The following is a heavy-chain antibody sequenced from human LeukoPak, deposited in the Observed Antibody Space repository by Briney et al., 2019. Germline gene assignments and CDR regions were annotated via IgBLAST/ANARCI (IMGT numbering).Heavy chain of an antibody. J-gene: IGHJ5*02. Sequence: PGGSLRLSCAASGFTLSTFDMTWVRQAPGKGLEGVSSIITSSRYIYYRDSVKGRFTISRDDAKNSLYLQMNSLTVEDTAVYYCARADCSGSTCYLRHSWFDPWGQGTLVTVSS. CDR1: GFTLSTFD. D-gene: IGHD2-2*01. V-gene: IGHV3-21*06. CDR2: IITSSRYI. CDR3: ARADCSGSTCYLRHSWFDP.